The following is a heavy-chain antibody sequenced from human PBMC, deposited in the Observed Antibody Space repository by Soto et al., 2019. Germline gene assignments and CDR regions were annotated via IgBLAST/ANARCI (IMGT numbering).Heavy chain of an antibody. CDR2: ISSSGPTS. Sequence: QAQLVESGGGLVEPGGSLRLSCMVSGFTFNDSDMNWIRQAPGKGLEWISYISSSGPTSHYADSVRGRFTSSRDNAKQSLFLQMDGLRANETAVYYCASFTEGSLVGLRWFDPWGQGTLVTVSS. J-gene: IGHJ5*02. CDR3: ASFTEGSLVGLRWFDP. V-gene: IGHV3-11*01. CDR1: GFTFNDSD.